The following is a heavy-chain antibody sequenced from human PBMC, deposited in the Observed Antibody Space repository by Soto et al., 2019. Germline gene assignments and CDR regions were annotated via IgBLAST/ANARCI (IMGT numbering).Heavy chain of an antibody. Sequence: RGESLKISCKGSGYSFPTYWIGWVRQMPGQVLEWMGIIYPADSDTRYSPSFQGQVTFSADKSISTAYLQWSSLKASDTAMYYCARPTTGTAYWGQGTQVTVSS. CDR1: GYSFPTYW. D-gene: IGHD1-1*01. J-gene: IGHJ4*02. V-gene: IGHV5-51*01. CDR3: ARPTTGTAY. CDR2: IYPADSDT.